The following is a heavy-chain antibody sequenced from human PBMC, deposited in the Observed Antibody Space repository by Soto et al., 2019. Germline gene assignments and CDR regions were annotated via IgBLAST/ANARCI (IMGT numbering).Heavy chain of an antibody. V-gene: IGHV4-34*01. CDR1: GGSFSGYY. J-gene: IGHJ4*02. CDR3: ARNAPFDY. Sequence: SETLSLTCAVYGGSFSGYYWSWIRQPPGKGLEWIGEINHSGSTNYNPSLKGRVTISVDTSKNQFSLKLSSVTAADTAVYYCARNAPFDYWGQGTLVTVSS. CDR2: INHSGST.